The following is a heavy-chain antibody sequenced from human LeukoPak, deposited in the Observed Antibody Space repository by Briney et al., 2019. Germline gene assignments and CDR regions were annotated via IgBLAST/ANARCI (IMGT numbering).Heavy chain of an antibody. Sequence: SETLSLTCTVSGGSISSSSYYWGWIRQPPGKGLEWIGSIYYSGSTYYNPSLKSRVTISVDTSKNQFSLKLSSVTAADTAVYYCAREARITMVRGVIFSDAFDIWGQGTMVTVSS. CDR3: AREARITMVRGVIFSDAFDI. D-gene: IGHD3-10*01. CDR2: IYYSGST. CDR1: GGSISSSSYY. V-gene: IGHV4-39*07. J-gene: IGHJ3*02.